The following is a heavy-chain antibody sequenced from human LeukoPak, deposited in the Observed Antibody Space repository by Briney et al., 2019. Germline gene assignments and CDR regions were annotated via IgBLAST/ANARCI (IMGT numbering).Heavy chain of an antibody. CDR3: AKENQMYYDILTGYYQPFFDY. CDR1: GFTFSSYG. J-gene: IGHJ4*01. Sequence: GGSLRLSCAASGFTFSSYGMHWVRQAPGKGLEWVAVISYDGSNKYYADSVKGRFTISRDNSKNTLYLQMNSLRAEDTAVYYCAKENQMYYDILTGYYQPFFDYWGQRTLVTVSS. V-gene: IGHV3-30*18. D-gene: IGHD3-9*01. CDR2: ISYDGSNK.